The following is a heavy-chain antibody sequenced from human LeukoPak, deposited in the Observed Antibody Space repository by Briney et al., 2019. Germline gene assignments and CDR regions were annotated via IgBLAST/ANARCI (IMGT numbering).Heavy chain of an antibody. CDR1: GGSISSYY. Sequence: SETLSLTCTVSGGSISSYYWRWIRQPPGKGLEGIGYIYTSGSTNYNPSLKRRVTISVDTSKHRFSLKLSSVTAADTAVYYCARHVLVVVPAAISWFDPWGQGTLVTVSS. V-gene: IGHV4-4*09. CDR3: ARHVLVVVPAAISWFDP. J-gene: IGHJ5*02. CDR2: IYTSGST. D-gene: IGHD2-2*02.